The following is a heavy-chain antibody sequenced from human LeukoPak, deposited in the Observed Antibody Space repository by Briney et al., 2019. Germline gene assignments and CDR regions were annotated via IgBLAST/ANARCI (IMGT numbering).Heavy chain of an antibody. J-gene: IGHJ4*02. CDR2: MNPNSGNT. V-gene: IGHV1-8*03. CDR3: ARGGDSSGYPLDY. D-gene: IGHD3-22*01. Sequence: ASVKVSCKASGYTFTSYDINWVRQATGQGLEWLGWMNPNSGNTGYAQKFQGRVTITRNTSISTAYMELSSLRSEDTAVYYCARGGDSSGYPLDYWGQGTLVTVSS. CDR1: GYTFTSYD.